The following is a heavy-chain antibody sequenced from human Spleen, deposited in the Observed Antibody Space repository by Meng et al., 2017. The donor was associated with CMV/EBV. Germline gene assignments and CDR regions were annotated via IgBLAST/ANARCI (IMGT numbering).Heavy chain of an antibody. Sequence: SGCTFSSYARHWVRQAPGKGLEWVAVISYDGSNKYYADSVKGRFTISRDNSKNTLYLQMNSLRAEDTAVYYCARDRLMATAQYNWFDPWGQGTLVTVSS. D-gene: IGHD5-24*01. CDR2: ISYDGSNK. J-gene: IGHJ5*02. V-gene: IGHV3-30-3*01. CDR3: ARDRLMATAQYNWFDP. CDR1: GCTFSSYA.